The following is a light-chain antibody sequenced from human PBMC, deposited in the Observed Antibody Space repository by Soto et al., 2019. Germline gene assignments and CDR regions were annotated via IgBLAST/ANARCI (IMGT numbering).Light chain of an antibody. V-gene: IGLV2-14*01. CDR2: EVS. J-gene: IGLJ1*01. CDR1: SSDVGGYNY. CDR3: SSYTSSSTLPYV. Sequence: QSVLTQPASVSGSPGQSITISCTGTSSDVGGYNYVSWYQQHPGKAPKLMIYEVSKRPSGVSNRFSGSKSGNTASLTISGLQAEDKADYYCSSYTSSSTLPYVFGTGTKGTAL.